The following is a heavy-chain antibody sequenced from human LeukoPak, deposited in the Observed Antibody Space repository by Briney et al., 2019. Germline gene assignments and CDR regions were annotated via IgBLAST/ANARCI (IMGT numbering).Heavy chain of an antibody. V-gene: IGHV1-18*01. D-gene: IGHD6-13*01. CDR2: ISAYNGNT. Sequence: ASVKVSCKASGYTFTSYGISWVRQAPGQGLEWMGWISAYNGNTNYAQKFQGRVTITADKSTSTAYMELSSLRSEDTAVYYCATRAGIAAAGTLSYWGQGTLVTVSS. CDR1: GYTFTSYG. CDR3: ATRAGIAAAGTLSY. J-gene: IGHJ4*02.